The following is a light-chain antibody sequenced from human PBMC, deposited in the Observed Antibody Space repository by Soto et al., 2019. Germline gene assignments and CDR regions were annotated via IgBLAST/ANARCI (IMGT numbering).Light chain of an antibody. Sequence: EIVLTQYPGTLSLSPGERDTLSCRASQSLSINSLAWYQQKPGQSPRLLVYGASTRDTGIPDRFRGSGSGTVCALTISSLEPEDFAMYYCQQYDGSPLTVGRATKVDI. J-gene: IGKJ3*01. CDR1: QSLSINS. CDR2: GAS. V-gene: IGKV3-20*01. CDR3: QQYDGSPLT.